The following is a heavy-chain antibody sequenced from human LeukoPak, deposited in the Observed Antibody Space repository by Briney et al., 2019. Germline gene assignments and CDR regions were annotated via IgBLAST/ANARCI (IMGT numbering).Heavy chain of an antibody. V-gene: IGHV4-34*01. CDR1: GGSFSGYY. J-gene: IGHJ4*02. D-gene: IGHD6-13*01. Sequence: PSETLSLXCAVYGGSFSGYYWSWIRQPPGKGLEWIGEITHGGSTNHNPSLKSRVTISVDTSKNQFSLELNSVTAADTAVYYCARGGWHSSSWYFDYWGQGTLVTVSS. CDR3: ARGGWHSSSWYFDY. CDR2: ITHGGST.